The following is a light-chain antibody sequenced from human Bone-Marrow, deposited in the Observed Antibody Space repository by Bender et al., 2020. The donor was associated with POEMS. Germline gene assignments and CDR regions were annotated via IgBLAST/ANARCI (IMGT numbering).Light chain of an antibody. J-gene: IGLJ1*01. V-gene: IGLV1-40*03. CDR1: SSNIGAGYD. CDR3: SSYTASSTTLV. Sequence: QSALTQPASVSGSPGQSITISCTGSSSNIGAGYDVQWYQHLPGTAPILLIFDSNIRPSGVPDRFSASKSGAAASLAITGLQAEDEADYYCSSYTASSTTLVFGTGTAVTVL. CDR2: DSN.